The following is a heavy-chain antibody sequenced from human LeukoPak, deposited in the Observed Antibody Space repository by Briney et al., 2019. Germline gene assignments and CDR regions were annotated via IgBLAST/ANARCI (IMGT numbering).Heavy chain of an antibody. J-gene: IGHJ5*02. Sequence: SETLSLTCTVSGGSISSYYWSWIRQPPGKGLEWIGYIYYSGSTNYNPSPKSRVTISVDTSKNQFSLKLSSVTAADTAVYYCARCERVWFGELLGGFDPWGQGTLVTVSS. CDR1: GGSISSYY. D-gene: IGHD3-10*01. CDR3: ARCERVWFGELLGGFDP. V-gene: IGHV4-59*08. CDR2: IYYSGST.